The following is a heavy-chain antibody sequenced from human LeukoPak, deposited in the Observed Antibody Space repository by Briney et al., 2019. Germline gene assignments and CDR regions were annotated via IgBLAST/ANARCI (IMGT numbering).Heavy chain of an antibody. V-gene: IGHV3-23*01. CDR2: ISGSGGST. D-gene: IGHD3-9*01. CDR1: GFRFSSYA. Sequence: GGSLRLSCAASGFRFSSYAMSWVRQAPGKGLEWVSAISGSGGSTYYADSVKGRFTISRDNSKNTLYLQMNSLRAEDTAVYYCAKAGDYDILTGYSHFDYWGQGTLVTVSS. CDR3: AKAGDYDILTGYSHFDY. J-gene: IGHJ4*02.